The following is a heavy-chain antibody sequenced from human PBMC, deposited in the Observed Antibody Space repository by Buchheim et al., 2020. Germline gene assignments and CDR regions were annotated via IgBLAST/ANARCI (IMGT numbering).Heavy chain of an antibody. Sequence: QVQLQESGPGLVKPSETLSLTCTVSGGSISSYYWSWIRQPPGKGLEWIGYIYYSGSTNYNPSLKSRVTISVDTSKNQFSLKLSSVTAADTAVYYCARGLPSSIAARWFDYWGQGTL. CDR3: ARGLPSSIAARWFDY. V-gene: IGHV4-59*01. CDR1: GGSISSYY. CDR2: IYYSGST. J-gene: IGHJ4*02. D-gene: IGHD6-6*01.